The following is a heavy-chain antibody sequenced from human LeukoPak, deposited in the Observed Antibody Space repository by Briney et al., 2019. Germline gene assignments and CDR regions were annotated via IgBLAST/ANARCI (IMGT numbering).Heavy chain of an antibody. CDR3: ARGRRGSGYGLDY. CDR2: ISNRGDNT. D-gene: IGHD3-22*01. Sequence: GGSLRLSCAASGFPFSDYAMTWVRQAPGKGLEWVSAISNRGDNTYYPDSVKGRFTISRDNSKNTLYLQMNSLRAEDTAVYYCARGRRGSGYGLDYWGQGTLVTVSS. CDR1: GFPFSDYA. V-gene: IGHV3-23*01. J-gene: IGHJ4*02.